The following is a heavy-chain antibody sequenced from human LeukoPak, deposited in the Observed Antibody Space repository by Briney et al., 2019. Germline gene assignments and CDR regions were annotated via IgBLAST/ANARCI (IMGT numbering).Heavy chain of an antibody. J-gene: IGHJ4*02. Sequence: PGGSLRLSCAASGFTFSSYGMHWVRQAPGKGLEWVAVISYDGSNKYYADSVKGRFTISRDNSKNTLYLQMNSLRAEDTAVYHCAKDLGYWGRGTLVTVSS. CDR1: GFTFSSYG. CDR2: ISYDGSNK. CDR3: AKDLGY. V-gene: IGHV3-30*18.